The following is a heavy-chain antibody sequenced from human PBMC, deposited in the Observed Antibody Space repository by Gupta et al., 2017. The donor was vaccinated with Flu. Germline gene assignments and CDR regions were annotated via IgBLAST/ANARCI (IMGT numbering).Heavy chain of an antibody. CDR2: INPDSGNT. J-gene: IGHJ3*02. CDR3: ARGAPGLSEEGWEGGAFEI. D-gene: IGHD1-26*01. Sequence: NWVRQATGQGLEWMGWINPDSGNTGYEPTFHGRCTVTRDTSTGTAYMELRNLRSEEKAVYYCARGAPGLSEEGWEGGAFEIWGQWTLVLVSS. V-gene: IGHV1-8*01.